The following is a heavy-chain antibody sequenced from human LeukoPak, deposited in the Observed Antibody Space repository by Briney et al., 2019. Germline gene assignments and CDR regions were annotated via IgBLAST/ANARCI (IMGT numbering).Heavy chain of an antibody. Sequence: ASVKVSCKASGYTFTSYDINWVRQATGQGLEWMGWVNPNSGHTGFAQKFQGRVSMTTNTSISTAYMEVRSLKSEDTAVYYCAREILPYGFDYWGQGTLVTVSS. V-gene: IGHV1-8*01. CDR2: VNPNSGHT. CDR3: AREILPYGFDY. D-gene: IGHD4-17*01. CDR1: GYTFTSYD. J-gene: IGHJ4*02.